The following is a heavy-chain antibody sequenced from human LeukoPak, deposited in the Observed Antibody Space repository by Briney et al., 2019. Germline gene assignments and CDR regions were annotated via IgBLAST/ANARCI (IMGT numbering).Heavy chain of an antibody. Sequence: ASVKVSCKASGYTFTSYGISWVRQAPGQGLEWMGWISAYNGNTNYAQKLQGRVTMTTDTSTSTAYMELRSLRSDDTAVYHCARTIRGYSYGSPVDYWGQGTLVTVSS. CDR2: ISAYNGNT. V-gene: IGHV1-18*04. CDR3: ARTIRGYSYGSPVDY. CDR1: GYTFTSYG. D-gene: IGHD5-18*01. J-gene: IGHJ4*02.